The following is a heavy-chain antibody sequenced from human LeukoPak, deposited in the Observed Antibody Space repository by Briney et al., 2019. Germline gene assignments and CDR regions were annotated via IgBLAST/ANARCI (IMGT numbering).Heavy chain of an antibody. CDR1: GFTFNNTW. CDR2: IKSKTDGGTT. D-gene: IGHD2-15*01. J-gene: IGHJ3*02. Sequence: GGSLRLSCAASGFTFNNTWMTWGRQAPGRGLEWVGRIKSKTDGGTTDYAAPVKGRFTISRDDSKNTLYLQMNSLKTEDTAVYYCTTAPCSTGSCYPDDAFDIWGQGTMVTVSS. CDR3: TTAPCSTGSCYPDDAFDI. V-gene: IGHV3-15*01.